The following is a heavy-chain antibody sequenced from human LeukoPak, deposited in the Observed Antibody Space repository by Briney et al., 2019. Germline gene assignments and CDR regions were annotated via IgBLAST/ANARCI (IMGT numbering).Heavy chain of an antibody. CDR3: ARGPYYYDSSGYYYAEYFST. Sequence: GASVTVSCKASGYTFTSYDINWVRQATGQGLEWMGWMNPNSGNTGYAQKFQGRVTITRNTSISTAYMELSSLRSEDTAVYYCARGPYYYDSSGYYYAEYFSTGARAPWSPSPQ. D-gene: IGHD3-22*01. J-gene: IGHJ1*01. CDR1: GYTFTSYD. V-gene: IGHV1-8*03. CDR2: MNPNSGNT.